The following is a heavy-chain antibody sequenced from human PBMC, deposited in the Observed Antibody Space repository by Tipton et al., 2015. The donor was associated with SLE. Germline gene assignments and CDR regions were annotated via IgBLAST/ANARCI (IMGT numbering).Heavy chain of an antibody. CDR3: ARRGTGVGAYPDY. Sequence: TLSLTCAVYGGSFSGYYWSWIRQPPGKGLEWIGSIYYSGSTYYNPSLKSRVTISVDTSKNQFSLKLSSVTAADTAVYYCARRGTGVGAYPDYWGQGTLVTVSS. CDR1: GGSFSGYY. V-gene: IGHV4-34*01. J-gene: IGHJ4*02. D-gene: IGHD1-26*01. CDR2: IYYSGST.